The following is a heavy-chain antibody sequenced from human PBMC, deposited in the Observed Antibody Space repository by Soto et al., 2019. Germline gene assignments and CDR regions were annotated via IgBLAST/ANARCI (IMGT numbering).Heavy chain of an antibody. CDR3: ARDLLGVAXGYYYGMDV. J-gene: IGHJ6*02. V-gene: IGHV1-2*04. D-gene: IGHD5-12*01. CDR2: INPNSGGT. Sequence: ASVKVSCKASGYTFTGYYMHWVRQAPGQGLEWMGWINPNSGGTNYAQKFQGWVTMTRDTSISTAYMELSGLRSDDTAVYYCARDLLGVAXGYYYGMDVWGQGTTVTVSS. CDR1: GYTFTGYY.